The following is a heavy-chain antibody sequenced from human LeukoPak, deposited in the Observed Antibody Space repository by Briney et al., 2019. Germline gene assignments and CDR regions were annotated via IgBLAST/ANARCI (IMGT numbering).Heavy chain of an antibody. J-gene: IGHJ3*02. CDR3: ARSSHYDILTGYPEEDAFDI. D-gene: IGHD3-9*01. V-gene: IGHV3-53*01. CDR1: GFTFSSYE. Sequence: PGGSLRLSCAASGFTFSSYEWNWVRQAPGKGLEWVSVIYSGGSTDYADSVKGRFTISRDNSKNTLYLQMNSLRVEDTAVYYCARSSHYDILTGYPEEDAFDIWGQGTMVTVSS. CDR2: IYSGGST.